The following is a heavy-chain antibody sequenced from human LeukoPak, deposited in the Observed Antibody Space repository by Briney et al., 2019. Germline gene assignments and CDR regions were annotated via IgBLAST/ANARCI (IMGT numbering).Heavy chain of an antibody. J-gene: IGHJ4*02. V-gene: IGHV4-61*08. CDR2: IYYSGSP. D-gene: IGHD6-19*01. CDR3: ARGSGGWYINLLDY. CDR1: GFSLSTIGVG. Sequence: ESGPTLVNPTQTLTLTCTFSGFSLSTIGVGVSWIRQPPGKGLEWIGYIYYSGSPNYNPSLKSRVTISVDTSKNQFSLKLSSVIAADTAVYYCARGSGGWYINLLDYWGQGTLVTVSS.